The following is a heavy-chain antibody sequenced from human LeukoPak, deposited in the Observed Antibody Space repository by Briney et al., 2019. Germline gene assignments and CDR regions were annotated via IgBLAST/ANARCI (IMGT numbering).Heavy chain of an antibody. CDR2: ISAYNGNT. V-gene: IGHV1-18*01. D-gene: IGHD3-22*01. J-gene: IGHJ4*02. CDR3: ARDPAYYYDSSGCDY. Sequence: GASVKVSCKASGYTFTSYGISWGRQAPGQGLEWMGWISAYNGNTNYAQKLQGRVTMTTDTSTSTAYMELRSLRSDDTAVYYCARDPAYYYDSSGCDYWGQGTLVTVSS. CDR1: GYTFTSYG.